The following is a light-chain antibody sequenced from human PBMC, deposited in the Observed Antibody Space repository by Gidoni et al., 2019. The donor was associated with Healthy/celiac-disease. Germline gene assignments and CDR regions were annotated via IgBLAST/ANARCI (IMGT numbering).Light chain of an antibody. V-gene: IGLV1-44*01. J-gene: IGLJ3*02. CDR2: SNN. Sequence: QSVLTQPPSASGTPGQRVPISCSGSSSNIGSTTVNWYQQLPGTAPKLLIYSNNQRPSGVPDRFSGPKSGTSASLAISGLQSEDEADYYCAAWDDSLNVWVFGGGTKLTVL. CDR3: AAWDDSLNVWV. CDR1: SSNIGSTT.